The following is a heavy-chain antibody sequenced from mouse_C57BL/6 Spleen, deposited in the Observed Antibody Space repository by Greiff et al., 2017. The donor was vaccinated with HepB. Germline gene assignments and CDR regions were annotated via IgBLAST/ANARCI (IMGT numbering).Heavy chain of an antibody. V-gene: IGHV1-22*01. CDR1: GYTFTDYN. CDR2: INPNNGGT. D-gene: IGHD1-1*01. CDR3: ARDYGSSSFAY. J-gene: IGHJ3*01. Sequence: EVKLVESGPELVKPGASVKMSCKASGYTFTDYNMHWVKQRPGKSLEWIGYINPNNGGTSYNQKFKGKATLTVNKSSSTAYMELRSLTSEDSAVYYCARDYGSSSFAYWGQGTLVTVSA.